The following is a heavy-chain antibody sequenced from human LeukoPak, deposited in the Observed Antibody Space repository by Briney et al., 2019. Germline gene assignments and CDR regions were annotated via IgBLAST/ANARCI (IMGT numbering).Heavy chain of an antibody. CDR1: GFTFSSYA. Sequence: GGSLRLSCAASGFTFSSYAMHWVRQAPGKGLEWVAVISYDGSNKYYADSVKGRFTISRDNSKNTLYLQMNSLRAEDTAVYYCATWPGAWYGEGNWGQGTRVTVSS. CDR3: ATWPGAWYGEGN. CDR2: ISYDGSNK. J-gene: IGHJ4*02. D-gene: IGHD3-10*01. V-gene: IGHV3-30-3*01.